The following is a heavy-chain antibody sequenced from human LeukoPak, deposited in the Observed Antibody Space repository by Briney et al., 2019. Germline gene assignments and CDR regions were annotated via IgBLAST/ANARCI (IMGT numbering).Heavy chain of an antibody. CDR1: GGTFSSYT. Sequence: SVKVSCKASGGTFSSYTISWVRQAPGQGLEWMGRIIPILGIANYAQKFQGRVTITADKSTSTAYMELSSLRSEDTAVYYCARGPPYSGSSHFDYWGQGTLVTVS. V-gene: IGHV1-69*02. CDR2: IIPILGIA. J-gene: IGHJ4*02. CDR3: ARGPPYSGSSHFDY. D-gene: IGHD1-26*01.